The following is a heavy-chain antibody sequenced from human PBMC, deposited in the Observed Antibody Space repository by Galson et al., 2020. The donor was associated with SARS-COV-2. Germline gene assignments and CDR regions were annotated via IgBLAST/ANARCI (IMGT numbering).Heavy chain of an antibody. Sequence: GGSLRLSCAAAGFTFSNVWMAWVRQAPGKGLEWVARIKSKVAGGIIDVAAPVKGRFTVSRDDSQNTVYLQMNSLKAEDTAVYFCATGAPFSGSVFDSWGQGTLVTVSS. CDR1: GFTFSNVW. J-gene: IGHJ4*02. CDR3: ATGAPFSGSVFDS. CDR2: IKSKVAGGII. D-gene: IGHD7-27*01. V-gene: IGHV3-15*07.